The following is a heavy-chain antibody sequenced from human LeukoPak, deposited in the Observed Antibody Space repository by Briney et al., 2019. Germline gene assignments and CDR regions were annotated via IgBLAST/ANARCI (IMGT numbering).Heavy chain of an antibody. D-gene: IGHD1-7*01. Sequence: GGSLRLSCTASGFTFSGYSMNWVRQAPGKGLEWISYIRSSGSTIYYADSMKGRFTISRDNAKNLLYLQMNSLRAEDTAVYYCARMNYISSGWGAPFDYWGQGTLVTVSS. V-gene: IGHV3-48*04. J-gene: IGHJ4*02. CDR3: ARMNYISSGWGAPFDY. CDR2: IRSSGSTI. CDR1: GFTFSGYS.